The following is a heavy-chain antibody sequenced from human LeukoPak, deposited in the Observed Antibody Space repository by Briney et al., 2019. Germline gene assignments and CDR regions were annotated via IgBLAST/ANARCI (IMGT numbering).Heavy chain of an antibody. CDR2: IKQDGSEK. CDR1: GFRFTTYW. J-gene: IGHJ4*02. D-gene: IGHD1-26*01. V-gene: IGHV3-7*01. CDR3: ASGSMSSIGGSYLY. Sequence: GGSLRLSCAASGFRFTTYWMTWVRQAPGKGLEWVANIKQDGSEKYYVDSLKGRFTISRDNAKNSLYLQMNSLRAEDTAVYYCASGSMSSIGGSYLYWGQGTLVTVSS.